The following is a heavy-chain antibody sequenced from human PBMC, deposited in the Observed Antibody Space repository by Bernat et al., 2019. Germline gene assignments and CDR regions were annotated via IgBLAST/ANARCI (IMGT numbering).Heavy chain of an antibody. CDR3: ARESISVAGDGFDL. CDR1: GFNLINYE. Sequence: VQLLESGGGLVQPGGSLRLSCLVSGFNLINYEMNWVRQAPGKGLEWVSYINWSGTNIYYGDSVRGRFTISRDNAKNSLYLQMDSLRAEDTALYYCARESISVAGDGFDLWGQGTMVTVSS. D-gene: IGHD6-19*01. J-gene: IGHJ3*01. V-gene: IGHV3-48*03. CDR2: INWSGTNI.